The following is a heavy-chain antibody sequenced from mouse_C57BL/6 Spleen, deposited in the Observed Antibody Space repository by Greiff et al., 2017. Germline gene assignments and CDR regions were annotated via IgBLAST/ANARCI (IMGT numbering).Heavy chain of an antibody. D-gene: IGHD2-3*01. CDR2: IYPGDGDT. Sequence: QVQLQQSGPELVTPGASVKISCKASGYAFSSSCMNWVKQRPGKGLEWIGRIYPGDGDTNYNGKFKGKATLTADKSSSTAYMLLSDLTSEDSAVSCCANDGYYYYNYWCQGTTLTVST. CDR1: GYAFSSSC. V-gene: IGHV1-82*01. J-gene: IGHJ2*01. CDR3: ANDGYYYYNY.